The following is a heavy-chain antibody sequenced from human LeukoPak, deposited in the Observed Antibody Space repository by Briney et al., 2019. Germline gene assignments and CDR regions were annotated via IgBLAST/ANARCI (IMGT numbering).Heavy chain of an antibody. V-gene: IGHV1-24*01. CDR3: ATGGGYSKDYYYMDV. J-gene: IGHJ6*03. D-gene: IGHD6-13*01. CDR2: FVPEDGET. Sequence: ASVKVSCKVSGYTLTELSIHWGGQAPGKGLEGMGGFVPEDGETIYAQKFQGRVTMTEDTSTDTAYMELSSLRSEDTAVYYCATGGGYSKDYYYMDVWGKGTTVTVSS. CDR1: GYTLTELS.